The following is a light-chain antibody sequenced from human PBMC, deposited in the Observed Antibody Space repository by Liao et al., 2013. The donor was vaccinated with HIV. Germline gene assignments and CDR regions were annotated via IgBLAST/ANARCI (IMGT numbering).Light chain of an antibody. Sequence: SYELTQPPSVSVSPGQTASITCSGDKLGDKSACWYQQMPGQSPVLVIYQDSKRPSGIPERFSGSNSGNTATLTISGTQAMDEADYYCQAWDNNFVVFGGGTKLTVL. CDR1: KLGDKS. CDR2: QDS. V-gene: IGLV3-1*01. CDR3: QAWDNNFVV. J-gene: IGLJ2*01.